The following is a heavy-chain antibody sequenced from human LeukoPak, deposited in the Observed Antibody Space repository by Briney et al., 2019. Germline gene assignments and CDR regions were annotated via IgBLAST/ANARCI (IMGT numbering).Heavy chain of an antibody. CDR1: GGSISGSTYY. J-gene: IGHJ5*02. CDR3: ARGARVADYESWFDP. V-gene: IGHV4-39*01. Sequence: SETLSLTCTVSGGSISGSTYYWGSIRQPPGKGLQWIGNIYYSGSAYYNPSLKSRATISVDRSKNQFSLKLKSVTAADTAVYYCARGARVADYESWFDPWGQGTLVTVSS. D-gene: IGHD4-17*01. CDR2: IYYSGSA.